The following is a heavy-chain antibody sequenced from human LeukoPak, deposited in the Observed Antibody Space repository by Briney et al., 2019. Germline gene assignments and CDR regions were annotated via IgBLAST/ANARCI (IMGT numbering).Heavy chain of an antibody. CDR2: IYSGGST. V-gene: IGHV3-53*01. CDR1: GFTVSSNY. CDR3: ARDSHYDILTGFYNYGMDV. Sequence: GGSLRLSCAASGFTVSSNYMSWVRQAPGKGLEWVSVIYSGGSTYYADSVKGRFTISRDNSKNTLYLQMNSLRAEDTAVYYCARDSHYDILTGFYNYGMDVWGKGTTVTVSS. D-gene: IGHD3-9*01. J-gene: IGHJ6*04.